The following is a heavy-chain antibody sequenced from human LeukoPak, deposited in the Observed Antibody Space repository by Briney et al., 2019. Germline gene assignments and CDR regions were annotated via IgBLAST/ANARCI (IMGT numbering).Heavy chain of an antibody. J-gene: IGHJ6*03. CDR3: ARDAGSPSGYDYYYYYYYYMDV. V-gene: IGHV6-1*01. Sequence: SQTLSLTCAISGDSVSSNSATWNWITQSPSRGLEWLGRTYYRSKWYNDYAVSVKSRITINPDTSKNQFSLQLNSVTPEDTAVYYCARDAGSPSGYDYYYYYYYYMDVWGKGTTVTVSS. CDR1: GDSVSSNSAT. D-gene: IGHD5-12*01. CDR2: TYYRSKWYN.